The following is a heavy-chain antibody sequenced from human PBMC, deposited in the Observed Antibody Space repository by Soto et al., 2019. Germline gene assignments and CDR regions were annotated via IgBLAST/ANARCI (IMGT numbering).Heavy chain of an antibody. V-gene: IGHV3-30*03. CDR3: VGGYYFGDY. J-gene: IGHJ4*02. CDR1: GFTFSSYG. D-gene: IGHD3-22*01. CDR2: ISSDGSNK. Sequence: QVQLVESGGGVVQPGRSLRLSCAASGFTFSSYGMHWVRQAPGKGLEWVAVISSDGSNKYYADSVKGRFIISRDNSKNTLYLQMNSLRAEDTAVYYCVGGYYFGDYWGQGTLVTVSS.